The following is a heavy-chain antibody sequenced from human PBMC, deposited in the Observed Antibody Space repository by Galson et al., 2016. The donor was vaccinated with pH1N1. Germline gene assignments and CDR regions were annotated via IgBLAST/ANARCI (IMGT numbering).Heavy chain of an antibody. CDR2: IYSGGTT. V-gene: IGHV3-53*04. D-gene: IGHD4-17*01. Sequence: SLRLSCAASGFSVSSKYMNWVRQAPGKGLEWVSVIYSGGTTYYADSVKGRFTISRNNSENTMYLQMNSLRGDDSAVYYCARLNDYGDYRGDAFDIWGQGTMVTVSS. CDR1: GFSVSSKY. CDR3: ARLNDYGDYRGDAFDI. J-gene: IGHJ3*02.